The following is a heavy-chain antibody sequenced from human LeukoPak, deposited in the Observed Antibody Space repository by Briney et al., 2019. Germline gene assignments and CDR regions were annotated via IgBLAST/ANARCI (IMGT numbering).Heavy chain of an antibody. CDR2: IYYSGST. Sequence: SETLSLTCTVSGGSISSSSYYWGWIRQPPGRGLEWIGSIYYSGSTYYNPSLKSRVTISVDTSKNQFSLRLSSVTAADTAVYYCARRAYYYDSSGPLKEEEVFDYWGQGTLVTVSS. CDR1: GGSISSSSYY. V-gene: IGHV4-39*01. D-gene: IGHD3-22*01. CDR3: ARRAYYYDSSGPLKEEEVFDY. J-gene: IGHJ4*02.